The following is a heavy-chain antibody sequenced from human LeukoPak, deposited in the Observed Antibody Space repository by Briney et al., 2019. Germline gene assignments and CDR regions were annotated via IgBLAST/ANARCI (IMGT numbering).Heavy chain of an antibody. CDR1: GGTFSGHA. D-gene: IGHD2-2*01. CDR3: ARGLQYQLLKALRYYYMDV. CDR2: IIPISGTA. Sequence: GSSVKVSCKASGGTFSGHAIAWVRQAPGQGPEWMGGIIPISGTADYAQKFQGRVTITTDQSTSTAYMELSSLTSDVTAVYYCARGLQYQLLKALRYYYMDVWGEGTTVTVSS. V-gene: IGHV1-69*05. J-gene: IGHJ6*03.